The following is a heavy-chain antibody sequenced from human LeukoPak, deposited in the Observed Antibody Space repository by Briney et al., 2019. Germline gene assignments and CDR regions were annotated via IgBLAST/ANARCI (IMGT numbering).Heavy chain of an antibody. V-gene: IGHV4-39*07. CDR3: AREGDLYGDYKTRYFYYMDV. CDR2: IYYSGST. CDR1: GGSISSSSYY. Sequence: SETLSLTRTVSGGSISSSSYYWGWIRQPPGKGLEWIGSIYYSGSTYYNPSLKSRVTISVDTSRNQFSLKLSSVTAAVTAVYFCAREGDLYGDYKTRYFYYMDVWGKGTTVTVSS. J-gene: IGHJ6*03. D-gene: IGHD4-17*01.